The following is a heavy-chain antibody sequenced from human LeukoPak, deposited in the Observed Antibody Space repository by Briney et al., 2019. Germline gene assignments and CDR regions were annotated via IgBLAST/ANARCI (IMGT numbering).Heavy chain of an antibody. CDR2: ISWNSGSI. CDR1: GFTFDDYA. CDR3: AKDIYYDSGGSPDY. J-gene: IGHJ4*02. V-gene: IGHV3-9*01. D-gene: IGHD3-22*01. Sequence: SGGSLRLSCAASGFTFDDYAMHWVRQAPGKGLEWVSGISWNSGSIGYADSVKGRFTISRDNAKNSLYLQMNSLRAEDTALYYCAKDIYYDSGGSPDYWGQGTLVTVSS.